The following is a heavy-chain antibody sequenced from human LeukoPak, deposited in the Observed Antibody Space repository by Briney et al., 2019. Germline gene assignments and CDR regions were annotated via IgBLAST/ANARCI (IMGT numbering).Heavy chain of an antibody. CDR2: ISWNSGSI. Sequence: GRSLRLSCAASGFTFDDYAMHWVRQAPGKGLEWVSGISWNSGSIGYADSVKGRFTISRDNAKNSLYLQMNSLRAEDMALYYCAKGDSSSSGLDYWGQGTLVTVSS. D-gene: IGHD6-6*01. V-gene: IGHV3-9*03. CDR1: GFTFDDYA. J-gene: IGHJ4*02. CDR3: AKGDSSSSGLDY.